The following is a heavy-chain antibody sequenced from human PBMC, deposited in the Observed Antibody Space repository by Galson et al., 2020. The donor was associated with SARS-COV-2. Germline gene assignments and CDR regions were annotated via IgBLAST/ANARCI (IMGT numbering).Heavy chain of an antibody. CDR1: GGSFSGYY. D-gene: IGHD3-16*01. J-gene: IGHJ4*02. Sequence: SETLSLTCAVYGGSFSGYYWSWIRQPPGKGLEWIGEINHSGSTNYNPSLKSRVTILVDTSKNQFSLKLSSVTAADTAVYYCARGVWGDYPDSWGQGTLVTVSS. V-gene: IGHV4-34*01. CDR3: ARGVWGDYPDS. CDR2: INHSGST.